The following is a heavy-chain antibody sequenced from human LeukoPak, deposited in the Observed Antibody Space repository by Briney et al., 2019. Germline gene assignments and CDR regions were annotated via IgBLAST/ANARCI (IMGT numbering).Heavy chain of an antibody. CDR1: GGTFSSYA. CDR3: ATTNGGNGFFDY. Sequence: SVKVSCKASGGTFSSYAISWVRQAPGQGLEWMGRIIPILGIANYAQKFQGRVTITADKSTSTAYMELSSLRSDDTAVYYCATTNGGNGFFDYWGQGTLVTVSS. CDR2: IIPILGIA. D-gene: IGHD4-23*01. V-gene: IGHV1-69*04. J-gene: IGHJ4*02.